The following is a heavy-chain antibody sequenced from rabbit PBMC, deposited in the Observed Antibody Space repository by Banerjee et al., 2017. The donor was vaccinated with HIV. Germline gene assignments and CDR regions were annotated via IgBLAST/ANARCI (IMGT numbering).Heavy chain of an antibody. Sequence: QEQLEESGGDLVKPEGSLTLTCTASGFSFSSSYWICWVRQAPGKGLEWIACIYGGSSGSTYYASWVNGRFTISKTSSTTVTLQMTSLTAADTATYFCVIYPSYYSSGWGGINYFNLWGPGTLVTVS. V-gene: IGHV1S45*01. D-gene: IGHD4-1*01. CDR1: GFSFSSSYW. CDR2: IYGGSSGST. CDR3: VIYPSYYSSGWGGINYFNL. J-gene: IGHJ4*01.